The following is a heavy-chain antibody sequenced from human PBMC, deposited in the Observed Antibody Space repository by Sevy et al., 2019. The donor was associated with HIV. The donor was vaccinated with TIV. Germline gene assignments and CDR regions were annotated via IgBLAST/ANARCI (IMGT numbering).Heavy chain of an antibody. D-gene: IGHD3-10*01. CDR2: INYNGIT. CDR3: AGPILTYNNGWSYYDY. CDR1: GASISSSGYY. V-gene: IGHV4-39*01. J-gene: IGHJ4*02. Sequence: SETLSITCTVSGASISSSGYYWGWIRQPPGKGLEWIATINYNGITFYNPSLKSRITISADTSRNQFSLDLKSVTAADTAISYCAGPILTYNNGWSYYDYWGQGTVVTVSS.